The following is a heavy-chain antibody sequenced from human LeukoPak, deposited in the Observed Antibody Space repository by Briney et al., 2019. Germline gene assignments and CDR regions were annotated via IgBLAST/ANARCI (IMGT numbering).Heavy chain of an antibody. Sequence: PSETLSLTCTVSGYSISSGFYWGWIRQPPGKGLEWIGSIYLSGSTYCNPSLESRVTISVDTSKNQFSLKVISVTAADTAVYYCARGVGYCSGGRCPFDYWGRGTQVTVSS. CDR2: IYLSGST. D-gene: IGHD2-15*01. CDR3: ARGVGYCSGGRCPFDY. V-gene: IGHV4-38-2*02. CDR1: GYSISSGFY. J-gene: IGHJ4*01.